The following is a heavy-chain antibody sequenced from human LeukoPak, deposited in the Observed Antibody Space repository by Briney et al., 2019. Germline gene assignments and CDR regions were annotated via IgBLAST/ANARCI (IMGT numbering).Heavy chain of an antibody. Sequence: ASDTLSLTCTVSGXSINNNYGSWIPQPAGKALEGIGRIHSGGSTNHNPSLKSPVTMSVDTSKNHFSLKLSSVTAGGTAVYYCARDSGYSGNWFDPWGQGTLVTVSS. V-gene: IGHV4-4*07. D-gene: IGHD3-10*01. CDR1: GXSINNNY. CDR3: ARDSGYSGNWFDP. J-gene: IGHJ5*02. CDR2: IHSGGST.